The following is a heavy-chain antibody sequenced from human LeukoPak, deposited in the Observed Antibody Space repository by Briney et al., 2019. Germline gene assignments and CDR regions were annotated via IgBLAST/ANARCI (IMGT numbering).Heavy chain of an antibody. CDR2: IYYSGST. D-gene: IGHD3-22*01. CDR3: ARDAANEGSGGYYGRAFDI. J-gene: IGHJ3*02. V-gene: IGHV4-31*03. Sequence: SQTLSLTCTVSGGSISSGGYSWSWIRQHPGKGLEWIGYIYYSGSTYYNPPLKSRVTISVDTSKNQFSLKLSSVTAADTAVYYCARDAANEGSGGYYGRAFDIWGQGTMVTVSS. CDR1: GGSISSGGYS.